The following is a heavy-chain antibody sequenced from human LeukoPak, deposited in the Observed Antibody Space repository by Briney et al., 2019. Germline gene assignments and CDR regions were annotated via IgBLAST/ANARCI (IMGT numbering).Heavy chain of an antibody. V-gene: IGHV4-39*01. CDR1: GDSISSSLYY. CDR3: ARQGDSRGYSTLDY. D-gene: IGHD3-22*01. J-gene: IGHJ4*02. Sequence: PSETLSLTCTVSGDSISSSLYYWGWIRQPPGRGLEWIGTIYYSETTYYNPPLKSRVTISVDTSKNQFALNLSSVTAADTAVYYCARQGDSRGYSTLDYWGQGTLVTVSS. CDR2: IYYSETT.